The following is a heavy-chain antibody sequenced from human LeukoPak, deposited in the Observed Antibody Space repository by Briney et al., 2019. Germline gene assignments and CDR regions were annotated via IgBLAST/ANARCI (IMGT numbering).Heavy chain of an antibody. D-gene: IGHD3-16*01. Sequence: GASVKVSCKPSGYTLTGQYLNWVRQAPGQGLKWMGWINPNSGGTKSAQKFQGRVMMTRDTSISTAYMELRSLSSDDTAVYYCARGRQLHLGELFPFAEFFQPWGQGTLVTVFS. CDR2: INPNSGGT. V-gene: IGHV1-2*02. CDR1: GYTLTGQY. CDR3: ARGRQLHLGELFPFAEFFQP. J-gene: IGHJ1*01.